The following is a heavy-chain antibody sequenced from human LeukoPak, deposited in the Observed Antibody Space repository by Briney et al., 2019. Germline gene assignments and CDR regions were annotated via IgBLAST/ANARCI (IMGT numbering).Heavy chain of an antibody. D-gene: IGHD5-18*01. J-gene: IGHJ4*02. CDR3: VRSRGYSYGYSYYFDY. Sequence: PGESLKISFKGSGYSFTTNWIGWVRPMPGKGLEWMGIIYPGDSETRYSPSFQGQVTISADKSISTAYLQWSSLKASDTAIYYCVRSRGYSYGYSYYFDYWGQGTLVTVSS. CDR1: GYSFTTNW. V-gene: IGHV5-51*01. CDR2: IYPGDSET.